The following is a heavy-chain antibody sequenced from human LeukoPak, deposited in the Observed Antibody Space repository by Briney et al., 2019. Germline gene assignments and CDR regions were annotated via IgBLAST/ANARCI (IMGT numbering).Heavy chain of an antibody. J-gene: IGHJ4*02. D-gene: IGHD3-10*01. CDR2: INHSGST. CDR3: ARLAGDY. Sequence: SETLSLTCTVYGGSFSGYYWSWIRQPPGKGLEWIGEINHSGSTNYNPSLKSRVTISVDTSKNQFSLKLSSVTAADTAVYYCARLAGDYWGQGTLVTVSS. CDR1: GGSFSGYY. V-gene: IGHV4-34*01.